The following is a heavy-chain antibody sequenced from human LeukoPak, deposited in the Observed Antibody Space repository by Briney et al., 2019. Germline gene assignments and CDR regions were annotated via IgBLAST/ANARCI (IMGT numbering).Heavy chain of an antibody. CDR1: GFTFGKYW. CDR3: ARDNPPDY. V-gene: IGHV3-7*03. Sequence: GGSLRLSCVASGFTFGKYWMSWVRQAPGKGLEWVANIKLDGSEKNYVDSVKGRFTISRDNTKNSLYLQMNSLRAEDTAVYYCARDNPPDYWGQGTLVTVSS. CDR2: IKLDGSEK. J-gene: IGHJ4*02.